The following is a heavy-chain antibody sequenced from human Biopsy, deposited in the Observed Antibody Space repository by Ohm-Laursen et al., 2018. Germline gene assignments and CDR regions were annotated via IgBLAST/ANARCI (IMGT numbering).Heavy chain of an antibody. D-gene: IGHD4-23*01. CDR2: ISYTGYT. J-gene: IGHJ4*02. V-gene: IGHV4-59*11. CDR1: GGSFTGHY. CDR3: ARGSNDFGGLYFPR. Sequence: TLSPTCIVSGGSFTGHYWSWIRQPPGEGLEWIGHISYTGYTSYNASLKSRVTISVDTSRNHFSLRLSSLTAADTAVYYCARGSNDFGGLYFPRWGQGTLLTVSS.